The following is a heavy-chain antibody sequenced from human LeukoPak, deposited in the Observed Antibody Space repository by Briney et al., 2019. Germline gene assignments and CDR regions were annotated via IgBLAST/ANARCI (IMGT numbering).Heavy chain of an antibody. CDR1: GFTFHGSW. CDR2: ITDTGDTT. CDR3: AKRVPYSSSSVYFDH. J-gene: IGHJ4*02. D-gene: IGHD6-6*01. V-gene: IGHV3-23*01. Sequence: TGGSLRLSCAAPGFTFHGSWMNWVRQAPGKGLEWVSAITDTGDTTYYADSVKGRFTISRDNSKNTVYLQMSSLRADDTAVYYCAKRVPYSSSSVYFDHWGQGTLVSVSS.